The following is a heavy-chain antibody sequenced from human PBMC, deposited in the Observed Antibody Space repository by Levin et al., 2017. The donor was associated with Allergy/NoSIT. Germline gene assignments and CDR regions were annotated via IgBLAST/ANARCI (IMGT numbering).Heavy chain of an antibody. J-gene: IGHJ4*02. Sequence: SQTLSLTCKVSGVSISSGSYYWSWIRQPAATGLEWIGRIYSSGSANYNPSLKSRVTISVDTSKNQFSLKLSSVTAADTAVYYCARAEVGSEHWGQGTLVTVSS. CDR1: GVSISSGSYY. D-gene: IGHD3-10*01. CDR2: IYSSGSA. CDR3: ARAEVGSEH. V-gene: IGHV4-61*02.